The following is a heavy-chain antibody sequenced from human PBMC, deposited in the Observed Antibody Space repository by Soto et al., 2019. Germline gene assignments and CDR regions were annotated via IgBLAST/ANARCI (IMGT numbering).Heavy chain of an antibody. CDR2: IIPIFGTA. CDR1: GGTFSSFA. V-gene: IGHV1-69*01. CDR3: ASEGAARPPHNWFDP. J-gene: IGHJ5*02. Sequence: QVQLVQSGAEVKKPGSSVKVSCKASGGTFSSFAISWVRQAPGQGLEWMGGIIPIFGTANYAQKFQGRVTITADESTSTAYMELSSLRSEDTAVYYCASEGAARPPHNWFDPWGQGTLVTVSS. D-gene: IGHD6-6*01.